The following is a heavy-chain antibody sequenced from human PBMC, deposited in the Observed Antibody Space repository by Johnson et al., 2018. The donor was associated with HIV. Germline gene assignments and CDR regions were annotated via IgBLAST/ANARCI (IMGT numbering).Heavy chain of an antibody. CDR3: AREGRDGYNWGWAFDI. CDR2: ISYDGSNK. CDR1: GFTFSSYG. V-gene: IGHV3-30*03. Sequence: QVQLVESGGGVVQPGRSLRLSCAASGFTFSSYGMHWVRQAPGKGLEWVAVISYDGSNKYYADSVKGRFTISRDNSKNTLYLQMSSLRAEAMAVYYCAREGRDGYNWGWAFDIWGQGTMVTVSS. J-gene: IGHJ3*02. D-gene: IGHD5-24*01.